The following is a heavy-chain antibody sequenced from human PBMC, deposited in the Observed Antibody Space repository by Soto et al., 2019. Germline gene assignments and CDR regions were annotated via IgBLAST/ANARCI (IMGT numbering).Heavy chain of an antibody. CDR1: GDTFGNHA. J-gene: IGHJ6*02. V-gene: IGHV1-69*13. D-gene: IGHD6-13*01. CDR3: ARAGSNSAKYFYYGLDV. CDR2: IIPIFGSL. Sequence: SVKVSCKASGDTFGNHAISWVRQAPGHGLDWMGGIIPIFGSLNYAQKFQGRVTITAEESTNTTYMELIALRPEDTAVYFCARAGSNSAKYFYYGLDVWGRGTTVTVSS.